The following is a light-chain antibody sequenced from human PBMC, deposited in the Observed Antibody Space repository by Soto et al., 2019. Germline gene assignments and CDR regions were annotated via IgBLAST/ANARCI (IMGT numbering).Light chain of an antibody. CDR3: QQSYSTPPT. CDR1: QGISPY. J-gene: IGKJ1*01. V-gene: IGKV1-39*01. CDR2: AAS. Sequence: DIQMTQSPSSLSASVGDRVPITCRASQGISPYVNWYQQKPGTAPKILIEAASSLQSGVPSRVSGRGSGTDFTLTISSLQPEDFATYYCQQSYSTPPTFGQGTKVDIK.